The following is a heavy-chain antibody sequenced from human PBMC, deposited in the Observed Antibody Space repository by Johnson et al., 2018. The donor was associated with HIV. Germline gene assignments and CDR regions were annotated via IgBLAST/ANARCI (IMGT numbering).Heavy chain of an antibody. V-gene: IGHV3-13*01. CDR1: GFTFSGYD. J-gene: IGHJ3*02. Sequence: VQLVESGGGLIQPGGSLRLSCAASGFTFSGYDMHWVRQPTGKGLEWVSAIGIAGDTYYQGSVKGRFSISRENAKNSLYLRMNSLRAEDTAVYYCARSDASDIWGQGTMVTVSS. CDR3: ARSDASDI. CDR2: IGIAGDT.